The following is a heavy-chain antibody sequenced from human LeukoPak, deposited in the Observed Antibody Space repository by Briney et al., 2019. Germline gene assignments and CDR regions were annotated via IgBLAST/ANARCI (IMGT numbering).Heavy chain of an antibody. CDR1: GGFTSAYY. Sequence: PSETLSLTCTVSGGFTSAYYWSWVRQPLGKGLEWIGSVFYSRNSNYNPSLTRRVAMSVDTSKSHFSLKPTSVIVADTAVYYCARVNPLGYFDQWGQGTLVAVSS. CDR3: ARVNPLGYFDQ. J-gene: IGHJ4*02. CDR2: VFYSRNS. V-gene: IGHV4-59*13.